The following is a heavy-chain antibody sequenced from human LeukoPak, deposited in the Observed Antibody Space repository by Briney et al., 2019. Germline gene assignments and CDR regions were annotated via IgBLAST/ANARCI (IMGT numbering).Heavy chain of an antibody. V-gene: IGHV4-59*01. J-gene: IGHJ5*02. CDR1: GGSISSYY. D-gene: IGHD3-9*01. CDR3: ARGGTVLRYFDWLSH. CDR2: IYYSGST. Sequence: SETLSLTCTVSGGSISSYYWSWIRQPPGKGLEWIGYIYYSGSTNYNPSLKSRVTISVDTSKNQFSLKLSSVTAADTAVYYCARGGTVLRYFDWLSHWGQGTLVTVSS.